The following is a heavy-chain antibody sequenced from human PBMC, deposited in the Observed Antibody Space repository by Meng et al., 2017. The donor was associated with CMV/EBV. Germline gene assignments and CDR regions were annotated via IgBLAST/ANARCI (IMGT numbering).Heavy chain of an antibody. D-gene: IGHD2-2*01. V-gene: IGHV3-53*01. CDR1: GFTVSSNY. CDR2: IYSGGST. Sequence: GESLKISCAASGFTVSSNYMGWVRQAPGKGLEWVSVIYSGGSTYYADSVKGRFTISRDNSKNTLYLQMNSLRAEDTAVYYCARDGCSSTSCYPGTEGYYGMDVWGQGTTVTVSS. J-gene: IGHJ6*02. CDR3: ARDGCSSTSCYPGTEGYYGMDV.